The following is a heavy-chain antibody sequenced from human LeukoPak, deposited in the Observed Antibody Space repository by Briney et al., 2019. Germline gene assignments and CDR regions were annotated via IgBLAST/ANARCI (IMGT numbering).Heavy chain of an antibody. CDR2: ISWDGGST. Sequence: GGSLRLSCAASGFTFDDYTMHWVRQAPGKGLEWVSLISWDGGSTYYADSVERLITISRDNSKNSLYLQMNSLRTEDTALYYCAKDIRRDGGRYFDYWAQGTLATVTS. J-gene: IGHJ4*02. CDR1: GFTFDDYT. D-gene: IGHD2-15*01. CDR3: AKDIRRDGGRYFDY. V-gene: IGHV3-43*01.